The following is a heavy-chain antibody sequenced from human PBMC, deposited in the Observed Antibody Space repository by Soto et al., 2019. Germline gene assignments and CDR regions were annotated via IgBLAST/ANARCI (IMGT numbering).Heavy chain of an antibody. CDR1: SGSISTYY. D-gene: IGHD2-21*02. CDR2: IHNSGNT. J-gene: IGHJ3*02. Sequence: QVQLQESGPGLVKPSETLSLTCTVPSGSISTYYWTWIRQFPGKRLEWIAHIHNSGNTNSNPSLKSRVTISMDTSKNQISLRLTSVTAADTAMYYCARLQYTVVTPIDMWGQGTMVTVSS. CDR3: ARLQYTVVTPIDM. V-gene: IGHV4-59*01.